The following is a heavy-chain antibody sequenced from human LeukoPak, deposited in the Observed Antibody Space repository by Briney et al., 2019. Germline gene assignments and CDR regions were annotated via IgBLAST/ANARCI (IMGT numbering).Heavy chain of an antibody. J-gene: IGHJ4*02. Sequence: GGSLRLSCAASGFTFSRYAMSWVRQAPGKGLEWVSVISGSGDSTNYADSVKGRFTISRDNSRNTLYLQMNSLRAEDTAVYYCANGDPLFDYWGQGILVTVSS. CDR3: ANGDPLFDY. D-gene: IGHD2-21*01. V-gene: IGHV3-23*01. CDR1: GFTFSRYA. CDR2: ISGSGDST.